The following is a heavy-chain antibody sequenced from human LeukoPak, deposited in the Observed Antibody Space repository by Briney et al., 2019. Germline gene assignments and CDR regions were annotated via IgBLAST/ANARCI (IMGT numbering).Heavy chain of an antibody. J-gene: IGHJ4*02. CDR2: ISAYNGNT. D-gene: IGHD5-24*01. Sequence: ASVKVSCKASGYTFTSYGISWVRRAPGQGLEWMGWISAYNGNTNYAQKLQGRVIMTTDTSTSTAYMELRSLRSDDTAVYYCARVGKKMATIPFDYWGQGTLVTVSS. V-gene: IGHV1-18*01. CDR1: GYTFTSYG. CDR3: ARVGKKMATIPFDY.